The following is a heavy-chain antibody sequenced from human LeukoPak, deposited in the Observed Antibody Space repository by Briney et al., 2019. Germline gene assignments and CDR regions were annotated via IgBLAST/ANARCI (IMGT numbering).Heavy chain of an antibody. V-gene: IGHV4-34*01. J-gene: IGHJ6*03. CDR1: GGSFSGYY. D-gene: IGHD3-22*01. Sequence: SETLSLTCAVYGGSFSGYYWSWIRQPPGKGLEWIGEINHSGSTNYNPSLKGRVTISVDTSKNQFSLKLSSVTAADTAVYYCARHLGYYYDSSGYSQYYYYYMDVWGKGTTVTISS. CDR2: INHSGST. CDR3: ARHLGYYYDSSGYSQYYYYYMDV.